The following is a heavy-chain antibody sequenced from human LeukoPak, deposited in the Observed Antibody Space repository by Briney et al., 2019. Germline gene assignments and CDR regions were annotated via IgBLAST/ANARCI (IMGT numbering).Heavy chain of an antibody. D-gene: IGHD1-26*01. V-gene: IGHV3-30-3*01. Sequence: GGSLRLSCAASGFTFSSYAMHWVRQAPGKGLEWVAVISYDGSNKYYADSVKGRFTISRDNSKNTLYLQMNSLRAEDTAVYYCARTTMGATVFDYWGQGTLVTVSS. CDR2: ISYDGSNK. J-gene: IGHJ4*02. CDR3: ARTTMGATVFDY. CDR1: GFTFSSYA.